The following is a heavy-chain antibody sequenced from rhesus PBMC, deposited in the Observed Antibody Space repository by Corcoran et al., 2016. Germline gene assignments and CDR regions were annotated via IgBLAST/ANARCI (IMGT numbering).Heavy chain of an antibody. Sequence: QLQLQESGPGLVKPSETLSLTCAVSGGSISSNWWSWIRQPPGKGLEWIGRISGSGGSTSDNPSLKSRVTISTDTSKNQLSLKLISVTAADTAMYYCARAPLYSGIWKSFDYWGQGVLVTVSS. CDR3: ARAPLYSGIWKSFDY. J-gene: IGHJ4*01. V-gene: IGHV4-57*02. CDR1: GGSISSNW. CDR2: ISGSGGST. D-gene: IGHD6-25*01.